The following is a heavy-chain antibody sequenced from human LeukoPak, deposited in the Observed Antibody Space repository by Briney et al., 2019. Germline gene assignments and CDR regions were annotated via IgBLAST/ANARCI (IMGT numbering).Heavy chain of an antibody. V-gene: IGHV1-3*03. CDR2: INPANGYA. D-gene: IGHD5-24*01. J-gene: IGHJ4*02. Sequence: ASVKVSCKASGYTFTSYAMHWVRQAPGHTLEWLGWINPANGYAKYSQELQGRVTITRDTSASAAYLELSSLRSEDTAVYYCAIRDGYRDYWGQGTLVTVSS. CDR3: AIRDGYRDY. CDR1: GYTFTSYA.